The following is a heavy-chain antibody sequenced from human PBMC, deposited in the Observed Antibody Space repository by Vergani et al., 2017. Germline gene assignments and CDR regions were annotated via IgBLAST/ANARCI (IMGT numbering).Heavy chain of an antibody. V-gene: IGHV1-69-2*01. CDR3: ATXFFLEGTGSYGGY. Sequence: DVQLVQSGAEVKKPGTTVNISCKVSGYTLTDYWMHWVQQAPGKGLEWMGAVDPEDGETVYAEKFQARVTITADTSRDTVYLEVTSLKSDDTAVYYCATXFFLEGTGSYGGYGGQGTLVTVSS. CDR2: VDPEDGET. J-gene: IGHJ4*02. CDR1: GYTLTDYW. D-gene: IGHD3-10*01.